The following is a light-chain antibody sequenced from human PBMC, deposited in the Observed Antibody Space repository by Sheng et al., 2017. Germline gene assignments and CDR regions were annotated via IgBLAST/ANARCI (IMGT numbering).Light chain of an antibody. CDR2: DVS. J-gene: IGLJ3*02. CDR1: SSDVGGYNY. V-gene: IGLV2-14*01. Sequence: QSALTQPASVSGSPGQSITISCIGTSSDVGGYNYVSWYQQYPGEVPKLLIYDVSARPSGVSNRFSGSKSGNTASLTISGLQAEDEADYYCSSYTSSTTLVFGGGTKLTVL. CDR3: SSYTSSTTLV.